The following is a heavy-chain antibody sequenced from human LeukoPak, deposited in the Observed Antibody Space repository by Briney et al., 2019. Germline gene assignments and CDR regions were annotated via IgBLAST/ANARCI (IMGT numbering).Heavy chain of an antibody. Sequence: PGGSLRLSCGASGFTFSNYWMSWVRQAPGKGLEWVINISQDGSGKNYADSVEGRFTISRDNAKNSLYLQMNSLRAEDTAVYYCARGDDSGYYDYFDYWGQGALVTVSS. D-gene: IGHD3-22*01. CDR1: GFTFSNYW. J-gene: IGHJ4*02. CDR3: ARGDDSGYYDYFDY. CDR2: ISQDGSGK. V-gene: IGHV3-7*03.